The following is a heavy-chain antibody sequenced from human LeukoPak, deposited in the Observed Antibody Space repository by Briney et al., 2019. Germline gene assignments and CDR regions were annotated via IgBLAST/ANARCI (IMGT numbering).Heavy chain of an antibody. Sequence: GGSLRLSCAASGSTFSSYWMHWVRQAPGKGLVWVSRINSDGSSTSYADSVKGRFTISRDNAKNTLYLQMNSLRAEDTAVYYCARELRVDYYGMDVWGQGTTVTVSS. CDR2: INSDGSST. CDR3: ARELRVDYYGMDV. J-gene: IGHJ6*02. CDR1: GSTFSSYW. D-gene: IGHD2-15*01. V-gene: IGHV3-74*01.